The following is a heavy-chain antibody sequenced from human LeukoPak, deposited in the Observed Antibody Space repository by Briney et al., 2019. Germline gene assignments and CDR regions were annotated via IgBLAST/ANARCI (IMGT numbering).Heavy chain of an antibody. J-gene: IGHJ6*04. Sequence: PGGSLRLSCAASGFTFSSYGMSWVRQAPGEGLVWVSRIRSDGSDTRYAESVKGRFTISRDNSKNTLYLQMNSLRAEDTAVYYCAKELSWIQSVWGKGTTVTVSS. CDR3: AKELSWIQSV. CDR1: GFTFSSYG. D-gene: IGHD5-18*01. V-gene: IGHV3-74*01. CDR2: IRSDGSDT.